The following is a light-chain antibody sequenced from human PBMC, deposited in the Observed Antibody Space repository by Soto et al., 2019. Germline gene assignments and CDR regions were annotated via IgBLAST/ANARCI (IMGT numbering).Light chain of an antibody. CDR1: QTVDKNY. CDR3: QQYSHSPLA. J-gene: IGKJ4*01. Sequence: DIVLTQSPAPLSLSPGERATLSCGASQTVDKNYLGRYQQKPGLAPRLLIYDVSNRATGTPDRFSGSGSGTHFTLTNTSLEPEAFAVYYCQQYSHSPLAFGGGPRVEIK. V-gene: IGKV3D-20*01. CDR2: DVS.